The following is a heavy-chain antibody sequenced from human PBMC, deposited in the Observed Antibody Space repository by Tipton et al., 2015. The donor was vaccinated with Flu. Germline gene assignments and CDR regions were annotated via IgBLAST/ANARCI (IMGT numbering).Heavy chain of an antibody. D-gene: IGHD3-22*01. CDR1: GFTFGDYP. V-gene: IGHV3-49*04. Sequence: QLVQSGGGVVQPGRSLRLSCAASGFTFGDYPMSWVRQAPGKGLEWVAFIRTKSYGETTEYAASVKGRFTISRDDSKRLTYLQMNSLKIEDTAVYYCTRGRHFYDGSGYSDYWGQGTLVTVSS. J-gene: IGHJ4*02. CDR2: IRTKSYGETT. CDR3: TRGRHFYDGSGYSDY.